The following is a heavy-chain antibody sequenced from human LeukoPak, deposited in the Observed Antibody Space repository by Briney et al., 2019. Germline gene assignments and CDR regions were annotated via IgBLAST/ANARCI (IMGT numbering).Heavy chain of an antibody. Sequence: GESLKISCKGSGYRFISYWIGWVRQLPGKGLEWMGIIYPGDSDTRYSPSFQGHVTISADKSISTAYLQWSSLKASDTAMYYCAGSDEFSLRYYFDYWGQGALVTVSS. D-gene: IGHD3-3*01. CDR2: IYPGDSDT. V-gene: IGHV5-51*01. J-gene: IGHJ4*02. CDR1: GYRFISYW. CDR3: AGSDEFSLRYYFDY.